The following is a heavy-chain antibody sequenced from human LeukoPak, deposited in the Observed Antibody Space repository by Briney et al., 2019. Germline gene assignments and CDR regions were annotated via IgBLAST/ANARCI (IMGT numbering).Heavy chain of an antibody. CDR1: GGSINNYY. CDR3: ARGGDYGDLRYFDY. J-gene: IGHJ4*02. Sequence: NASETLSLTCTVSGGSINNYYWSWIRQPPGKGLEWIGYIYYRGSTNYNPSLKSRVTFSVDTSKSQFSLKLNSVTAADTAVYYCARGGDYGDLRYFDYWGQGTLVTVSS. D-gene: IGHD4-17*01. V-gene: IGHV4-59*01. CDR2: IYYRGST.